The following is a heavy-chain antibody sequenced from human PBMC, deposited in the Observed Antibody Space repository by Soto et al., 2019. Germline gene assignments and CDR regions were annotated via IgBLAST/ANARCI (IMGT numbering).Heavy chain of an antibody. CDR2: IYWDDDK. J-gene: IGHJ4*02. V-gene: IGHV2-5*02. CDR1: GFSLSTSGVG. Sequence: QITLKESGPTLVKPTQTLTLTCTFSGFSLSTSGVGVGWIRQPPGKALDWLALIYWDDDKRYSPSLKSRLTXXRXXSKNQVVLTMTNMDPVDTATYYCARRFLEWKPFDYWGQGTLVTVSS. CDR3: ARRFLEWKPFDY. D-gene: IGHD3-3*01.